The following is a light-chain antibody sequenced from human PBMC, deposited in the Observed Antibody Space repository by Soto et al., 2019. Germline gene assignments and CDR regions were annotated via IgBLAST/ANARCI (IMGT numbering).Light chain of an antibody. J-gene: IGLJ1*01. CDR1: SSNIGAGYD. CDR2: ANT. Sequence: QSVLTQPPSVSGAPGQRLTISCTGSSSNIGAGYDVHWYQQLPATAPKLLIYANTARPSGVPARFSGSKSGTSASLAINGLQTEDEADYYCQSYDSSLRGSVFGTGTKLTVL. V-gene: IGLV1-40*01. CDR3: QSYDSSLRGSV.